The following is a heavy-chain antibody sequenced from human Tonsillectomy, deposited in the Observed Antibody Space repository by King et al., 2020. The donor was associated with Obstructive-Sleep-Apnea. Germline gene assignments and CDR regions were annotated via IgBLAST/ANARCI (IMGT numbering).Heavy chain of an antibody. CDR3: AKNYYDSSGYYSSDTFDI. CDR2: ISPYNANR. CDR1: GYTFSSHG. V-gene: IGHV1-18*01. D-gene: IGHD3-22*01. J-gene: IGHJ3*02. Sequence: QLVQSGAEVKKPGASVKVSCKASGYTFSSHGISWVRQAPGQGLEWMGWISPYNANRKYAQKFQGRVTMTTDTSTSTAYMELRSLRSDDTAVYYCAKNYYDSSGYYSSDTFDIWGQGTMVTVSS.